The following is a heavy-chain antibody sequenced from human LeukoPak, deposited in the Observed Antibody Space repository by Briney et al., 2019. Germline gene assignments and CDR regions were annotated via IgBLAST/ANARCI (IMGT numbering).Heavy chain of an antibody. CDR1: GGTFSSYA. Sequence: GASVKVSCKASGGTFSSYAISWVRQAPGQGLEWMGGIIPIFGTANYAQKFQGRVTITADESTSTAYMEPSSLRSEDTAVYYCARDRGYNFDYWGQGTLVTVSS. V-gene: IGHV1-69*13. CDR2: IIPIFGTA. D-gene: IGHD5-24*01. J-gene: IGHJ4*02. CDR3: ARDRGYNFDY.